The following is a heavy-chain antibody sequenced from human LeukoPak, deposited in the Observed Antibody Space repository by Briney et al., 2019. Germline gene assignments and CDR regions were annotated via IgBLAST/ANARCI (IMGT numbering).Heavy chain of an antibody. D-gene: IGHD3-10*01. Sequence: KPSETLSLTCTASGGSTINYFRSWIRQPPGKGLEWIGDIYSSGSTHYNPSLNNRVTISLDTSKSQFSLHLNSVTAADTAVYYCARAEGSGSGAYTLAYWGQGILVTVSS. CDR2: IYSSGST. CDR3: ARAEGSGSGAYTLAY. CDR1: GGSTINYF. V-gene: IGHV4-59*12. J-gene: IGHJ4*02.